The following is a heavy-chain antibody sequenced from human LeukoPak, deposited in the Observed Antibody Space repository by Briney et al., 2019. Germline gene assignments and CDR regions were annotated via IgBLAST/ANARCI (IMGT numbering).Heavy chain of an antibody. CDR3: ATDCSSTSCYLFDP. CDR2: INPNSGGT. Sequence: ASVKVSCKESGYSFTGYYMHWVRQAPGQGLEWTGWINPNSGGTNYAQKFQGRVTMTRDTSISTAYMELSRLRSDDTAVYYCATDCSSTSCYLFDPWGQGTLVTVSS. CDR1: GYSFTGYY. J-gene: IGHJ5*02. D-gene: IGHD2-2*01. V-gene: IGHV1-2*02.